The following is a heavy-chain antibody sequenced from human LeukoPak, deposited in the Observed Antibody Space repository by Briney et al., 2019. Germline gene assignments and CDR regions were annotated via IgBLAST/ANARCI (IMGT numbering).Heavy chain of an antibody. V-gene: IGHV1-69*04. Sequence: SVKVSCKASGGTFSSYAISWVRQAPGQGLEWMGRIIPILGIANYAQKFQGRVTITADKSTSTAYMELSSLRSEDTAVYYCARWADSSGYSSFNWSDPWGQGTLVTVSS. CDR2: IIPILGIA. CDR1: GGTFSSYA. J-gene: IGHJ5*02. D-gene: IGHD3-22*01. CDR3: ARWADSSGYSSFNWSDP.